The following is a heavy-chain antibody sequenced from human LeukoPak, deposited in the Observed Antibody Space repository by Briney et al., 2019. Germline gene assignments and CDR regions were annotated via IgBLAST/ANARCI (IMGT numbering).Heavy chain of an antibody. CDR2: IIPIFGTA. CDR1: GGTFSSYA. CDR3: ATLYYYDSSGYYRN. Sequence: GSSVKVSCKASGGTFSSYAISWVRQAPGQGPEWMGGIIPIFGTANYAQKFLGRVTITADESTSTAYMELSSLRSEDTAVYYCATLYYYDSSGYYRNWGQGTLVTVSS. D-gene: IGHD3-22*01. V-gene: IGHV1-69*01. J-gene: IGHJ4*02.